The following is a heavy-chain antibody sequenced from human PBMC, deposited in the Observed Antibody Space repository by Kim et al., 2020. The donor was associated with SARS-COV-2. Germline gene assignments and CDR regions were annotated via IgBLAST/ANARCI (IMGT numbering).Heavy chain of an antibody. CDR3: ARGEGYGGYGNYYYYGMDV. CDR2: INHSGST. CDR1: GGSFSGYY. D-gene: IGHD5-12*01. V-gene: IGHV4-34*01. J-gene: IGHJ6*02. Sequence: SETLSLTCAVYGGSFSGYYWSWIRQPPGKGLEWIGEINHSGSTNYNPSLKSRVTISVDTSKNQFSLKLSSVTAADTAVYYCARGEGYGGYGNYYYYGMDVWGQGTTVTVSS.